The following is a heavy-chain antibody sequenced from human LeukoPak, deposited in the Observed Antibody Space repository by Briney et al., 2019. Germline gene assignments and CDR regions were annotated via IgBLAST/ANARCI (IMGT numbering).Heavy chain of an antibody. CDR2: IYSGGST. Sequence: GGSLRLSCAASGFTVSSNYMSWVRQAPGKGLEWVSVIYSGGSTYYADSVKGRFTISRDNSKNTLYLQMNSLRAEDTAVYYCARDRPYYGDYVSRGDAFDIWGQGTMVTVSS. V-gene: IGHV3-66*01. CDR1: GFTVSSNY. D-gene: IGHD4-17*01. CDR3: ARDRPYYGDYVSRGDAFDI. J-gene: IGHJ3*02.